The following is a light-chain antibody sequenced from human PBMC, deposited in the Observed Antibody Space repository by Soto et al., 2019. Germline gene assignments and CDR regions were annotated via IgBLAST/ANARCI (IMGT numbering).Light chain of an antibody. Sequence: IVLTQSPGTLSLSPGERATLSCRASQSVSSSYLAWYQQKPGQAPRLLIYGASSRATGIPDRFSGSGSGTAFTLTISRLETEDFAGYYCQQYGSSPVTFGQGTRREIK. J-gene: IGKJ5*01. CDR2: GAS. V-gene: IGKV3-20*01. CDR3: QQYGSSPVT. CDR1: QSVSSSY.